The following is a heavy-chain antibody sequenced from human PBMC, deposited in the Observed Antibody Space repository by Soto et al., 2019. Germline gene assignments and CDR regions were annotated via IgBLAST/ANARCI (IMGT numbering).Heavy chain of an antibody. CDR2: ISSSSTYI. Sequence: EVQLVESGGGLVKPEGSLRLSCAASGFTFSSYTMIWVRQAPGKGLEWVSSISSSSTYIYYADSVKGRFTISRDNAKNSLYLQMNSLRAEDTAVYYCARFGYTTEAHWGQGTLVTVSS. CDR3: ARFGYTTEAH. V-gene: IGHV3-21*01. J-gene: IGHJ4*02. D-gene: IGHD5-12*01. CDR1: GFTFSSYT.